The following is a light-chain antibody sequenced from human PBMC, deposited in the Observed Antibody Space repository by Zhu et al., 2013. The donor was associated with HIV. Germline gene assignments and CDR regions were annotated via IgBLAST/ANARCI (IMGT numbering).Light chain of an antibody. Sequence: QSALSQPPSASGSPGQSVTISCTGTSNDIGYYKFVSWYQQHPDKAPKVILYEVDKRPSGVPDRFSGSKSGNTASLTVSGLRSDDDAIYFCSSYRYNGDLVFGGGTRLTV. J-gene: IGLJ3*02. CDR1: SNDIGYYKF. CDR3: SSYRYNGDLV. V-gene: IGLV2-8*01. CDR2: EVD.